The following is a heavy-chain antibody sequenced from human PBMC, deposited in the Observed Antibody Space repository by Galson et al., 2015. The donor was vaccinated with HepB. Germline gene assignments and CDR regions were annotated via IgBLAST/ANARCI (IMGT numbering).Heavy chain of an antibody. J-gene: IGHJ6*02. D-gene: IGHD2-8*02. CDR3: ARDFSGSGPPYYYYMDV. CDR2: ISSSGSYT. V-gene: IGHV3-11*05. CDR1: GFTFSDFY. Sequence: SLRLSCATSGFTFSDFYMSWIRQAPGKGLEWVSYISSSGSYTNHADSVKGRFAISRDNAKNSLYLQMNSLRAEDTALYYCARDFSGSGPPYYYYMDVWGQGTAVTVSS.